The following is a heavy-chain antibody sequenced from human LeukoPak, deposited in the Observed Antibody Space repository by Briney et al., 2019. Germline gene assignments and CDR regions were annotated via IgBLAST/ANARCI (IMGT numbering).Heavy chain of an antibody. Sequence: GGSLRLSCAASGFTFSSYAMHWVRQAPGKGLEWVAVISYDGSNKYYADSVKGRFTISRDNSKNTLYLQMNSLRAEDTAVYYCARDSAPGDTYGLLGIDSWGQGTLVTVSS. J-gene: IGHJ4*02. CDR3: ARDSAPGDTYGLLGIDS. D-gene: IGHD5-18*01. CDR2: ISYDGSNK. CDR1: GFTFSSYA. V-gene: IGHV3-30*04.